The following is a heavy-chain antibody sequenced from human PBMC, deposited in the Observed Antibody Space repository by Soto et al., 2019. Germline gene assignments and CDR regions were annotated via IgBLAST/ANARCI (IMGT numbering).Heavy chain of an antibody. D-gene: IGHD5-18*01. J-gene: IGHJ6*02. CDR3: AKDRNVDTAMDYYYYGMDV. Sequence: GGSLRLSCAASGFTFDDYAMHWVRQAPGKGLEWVSLISWDGGSTYYADSVKGRFTISRDNSKNSLYLQMNSLRAEDTALYYCAKDRNVDTAMDYYYYGMDVLGQGTTVTVSS. V-gene: IGHV3-43D*03. CDR1: GFTFDDYA. CDR2: ISWDGGST.